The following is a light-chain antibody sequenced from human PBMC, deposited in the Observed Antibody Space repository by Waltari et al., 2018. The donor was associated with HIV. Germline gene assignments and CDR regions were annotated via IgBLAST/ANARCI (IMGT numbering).Light chain of an antibody. CDR2: DTN. CDR1: RSNIGAIYD. Sequence: QSVLTQPPSVSGATGQRVTISCTGSRSNIGAIYDVHWYQQLPGAAPKLLIYDTNTRPSGVPDRFSGSKSGTSASLAIAGLQADDEAVYYCQTFDTSLSGFVVFGGGTKLTVL. J-gene: IGLJ2*01. V-gene: IGLV1-40*01. CDR3: QTFDTSLSGFVV.